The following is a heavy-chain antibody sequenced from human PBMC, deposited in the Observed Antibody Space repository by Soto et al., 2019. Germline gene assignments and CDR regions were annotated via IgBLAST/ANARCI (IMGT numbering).Heavy chain of an antibody. CDR1: GGSFSSNNW. D-gene: IGHD1-7*01. V-gene: IGHV4-4*02. J-gene: IGHJ4*02. CDR2: IYRTGST. CDR3: GRRDPGTSVEH. Sequence: KPSETLSLTCAVSGGSFSSNNWCSCGRQPPGQGLGWVGEIYRTGSTNCNPSLKSRVTISLDKSENQFSLKVTSLTAADTAVYYCGRRDPGTSVEHWGQGTLVTGSP.